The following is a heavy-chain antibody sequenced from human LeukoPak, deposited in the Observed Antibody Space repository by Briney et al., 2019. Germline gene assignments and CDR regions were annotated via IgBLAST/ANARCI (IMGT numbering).Heavy chain of an antibody. CDR2: IYTSGST. V-gene: IGHV4-4*07. CDR1: GGSISSYY. J-gene: IGHJ6*03. Sequence: SETLSLTCTVSGGSISSYYWSWIRQPAGKGLEGIGRIYTSGSTNYNPSLKSRVTMSVDTSKNQFSLKLSSVTAADTAVYYCATDNYYYYYMDVWGKGTTVTVSS. CDR3: ATDNYYYYYMDV.